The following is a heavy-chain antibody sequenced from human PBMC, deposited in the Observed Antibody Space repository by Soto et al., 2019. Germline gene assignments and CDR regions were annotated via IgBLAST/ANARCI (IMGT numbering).Heavy chain of an antibody. CDR2: IYHSGST. CDR1: GGSISSGGYS. Sequence: SETLSLTCAVSGGSISSGGYSWSWIRQPPGKGLEWIGYIYHSGSTYYNPSLKSRVTISVDRSKNQFSLKLSSVTAADTAVYYCARGAWFGENPSHSLDPWGHGTLVTVSS. CDR3: ARGAWFGENPSHSLDP. D-gene: IGHD3-10*01. V-gene: IGHV4-30-2*01. J-gene: IGHJ5*02.